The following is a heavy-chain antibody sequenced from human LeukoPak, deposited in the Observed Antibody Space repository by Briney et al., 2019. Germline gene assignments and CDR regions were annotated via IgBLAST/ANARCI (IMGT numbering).Heavy chain of an antibody. D-gene: IGHD1-26*01. Sequence: GGSLRLSCAASGFNIGSNYMSRVRQAPGKGLEWVSVIYAGLFTEYADSVKGRFTIYRDNSKNILFLEMGTLRAEDTAVYFCVRERGGSSGRFYHYYYMDVWGKGTSVTVSS. CDR2: IYAGLFT. J-gene: IGHJ6*03. V-gene: IGHV3-53*01. CDR3: VRERGGSSGRFYHYYYMDV. CDR1: GFNIGSNY.